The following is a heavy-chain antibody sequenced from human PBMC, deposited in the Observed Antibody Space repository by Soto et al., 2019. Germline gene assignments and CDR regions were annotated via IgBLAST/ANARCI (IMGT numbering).Heavy chain of an antibody. D-gene: IGHD2-21*02. CDR3: ARSGGDYHYYYVMDV. CDR2: INSDGSST. J-gene: IGHJ6*02. CDR1: GFTFSSYW. V-gene: IGHV3-74*01. Sequence: PWGSLRLSCAASGFTFSSYWMMWFRQSPGKGLVWVSRINSDGSSTTYADSVKGRFTISRGNAKNTLYLQMNSLRAEDTAVYYCARSGGDYHYYYVMDVWGQGTTVTVSS.